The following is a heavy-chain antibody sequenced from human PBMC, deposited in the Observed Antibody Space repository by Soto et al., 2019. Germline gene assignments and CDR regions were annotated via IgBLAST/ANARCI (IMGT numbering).Heavy chain of an antibody. Sequence: SVKVSCKSSGGTFSSYSISWVRQAPGQGLECMGGIIPIFGTANYAQKFQGRVTITADESTSTAYMELGSLRSEDTAVYYCAREAYCSSTSCYHLAPTYGMDVWGQGTTVTVSS. J-gene: IGHJ6*02. CDR2: IIPIFGTA. CDR1: GGTFSSYS. D-gene: IGHD2-2*01. V-gene: IGHV1-69*13. CDR3: AREAYCSSTSCYHLAPTYGMDV.